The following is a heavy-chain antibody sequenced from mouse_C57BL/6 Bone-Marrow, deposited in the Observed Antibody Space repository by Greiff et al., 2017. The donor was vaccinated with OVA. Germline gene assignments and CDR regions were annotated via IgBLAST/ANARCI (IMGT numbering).Heavy chain of an antibody. V-gene: IGHV1-81*01. D-gene: IGHD2-12*01. J-gene: IGHJ1*03. CDR3: ARGGLYPYWYFDV. Sequence: QVQLQQSGAELARPGASVKLSCKASGYTFTSYGISWVKQRTGQGLEWIGEIYPRSGNTYYNEKFKGKATLTADKSSSTAYMELRSLTSEDSAVYFCARGGLYPYWYFDVWGTGTTVTVSS. CDR2: IYPRSGNT. CDR1: GYTFTSYG.